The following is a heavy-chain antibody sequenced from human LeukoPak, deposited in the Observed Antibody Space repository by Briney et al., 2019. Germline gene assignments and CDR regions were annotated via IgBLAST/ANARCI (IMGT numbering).Heavy chain of an antibody. CDR3: AKDLSVIVVVPAALDAFDI. Sequence: GGSLRLSCAASGFTFSSYVMHWVRQAPGKGLEWVAVISYDGGNKYYADSVKGRFTISRDNSKNTLYLQMNSLRAEDTAVYYCAKDLSVIVVVPAALDAFDIWGQGTMVTVSS. V-gene: IGHV3-30*18. CDR1: GFTFSSYV. J-gene: IGHJ3*02. D-gene: IGHD2-2*01. CDR2: ISYDGGNK.